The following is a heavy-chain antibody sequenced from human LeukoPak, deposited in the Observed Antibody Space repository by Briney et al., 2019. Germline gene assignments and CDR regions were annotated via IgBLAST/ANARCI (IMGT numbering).Heavy chain of an antibody. D-gene: IGHD5-12*01. CDR1: GGTFSSYA. CDR3: ARSTRSYSGYDFPAY. CDR2: IIPIFGTA. J-gene: IGHJ4*02. Sequence: SVKVSCXASGGTFSSYATSWVRQAPGQGLEWMGGIIPIFGTANYAQKFQGRVTITTDESTSTAYMELSSLRSEDTAVYYCARSTRSYSGYDFPAYWGQGTLVTVSS. V-gene: IGHV1-69*05.